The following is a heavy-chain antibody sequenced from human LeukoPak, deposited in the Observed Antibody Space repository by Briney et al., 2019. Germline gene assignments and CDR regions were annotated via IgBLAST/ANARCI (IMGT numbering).Heavy chain of an antibody. CDR2: ISSSSSYT. CDR3: ARDLGYCSGGSCYTYANDY. D-gene: IGHD2-15*01. Sequence: GGSLILSCAASGFTFSDYYMSWIRQAPGKGLEWVSYISSSSSYTNYADSVKGRFTISRDNAKNSLYLQMNSLRAEDTAVYYCARDLGYCSGGSCYTYANDYWGQGTLVTVSS. J-gene: IGHJ4*02. V-gene: IGHV3-11*05. CDR1: GFTFSDYY.